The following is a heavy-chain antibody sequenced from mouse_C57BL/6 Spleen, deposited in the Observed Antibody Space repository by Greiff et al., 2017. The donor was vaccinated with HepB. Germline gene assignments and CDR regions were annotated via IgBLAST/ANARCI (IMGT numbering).Heavy chain of an antibody. D-gene: IGHD1-1*01. CDR3: ARRGYYGSSPYYAMDY. V-gene: IGHV7-3*01. J-gene: IGHJ4*01. CDR1: GFTFTDYY. Sequence: EVQGVESGGGLVQPGGSLSLSCAASGFTFTDYYMSWVRQPPGKALEWLGFIRNKANGYTTEYSASVKGRFTISRDNSQSILYLQMNALRAEDSATYYCARRGYYGSSPYYAMDYWGQGTSVTVSS. CDR2: IRNKANGYTT.